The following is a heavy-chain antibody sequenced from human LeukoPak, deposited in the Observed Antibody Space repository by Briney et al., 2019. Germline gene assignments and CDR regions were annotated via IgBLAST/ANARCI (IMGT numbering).Heavy chain of an antibody. D-gene: IGHD2-2*01. CDR2: IIPILGIA. CDR1: GGTFSSYA. V-gene: IGHV1-69*04. CDR3: ARYQLLSRSMGV. Sequence: SVKVSCKASGGTFSSYAISWVRQAPGQGLEWMGRIIPILGIANYAQKFQGRVTITADKSTSTAYMELSSLRSEDTAVYYCARYQLLSRSMGVWGQGTTVTVSS. J-gene: IGHJ6*02.